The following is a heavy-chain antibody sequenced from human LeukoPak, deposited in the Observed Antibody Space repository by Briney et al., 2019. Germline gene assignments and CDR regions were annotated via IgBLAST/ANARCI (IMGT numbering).Heavy chain of an antibody. CDR3: ARASLREYYFDY. CDR2: ISSSSSYI. J-gene: IGHJ4*02. CDR1: GFTFSSYS. Sequence: GGSLRLSCAASGFTFSSYSMNWVRQAPGKGLEWVSSISSSSSYIYYADSVKGRFTISRDNAKNSLYLQMSSLRAEDTAVYYCARASLREYYFDYWGQGTLVTVSS. V-gene: IGHV3-21*01.